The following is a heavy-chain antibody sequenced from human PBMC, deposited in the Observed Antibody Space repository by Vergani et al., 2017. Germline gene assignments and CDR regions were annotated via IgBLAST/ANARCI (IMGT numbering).Heavy chain of an antibody. D-gene: IGHD3-10*01. Sequence: EVQLVESGGGLVQPGGSLRLSCAASGFTFSSYEMNWVRQAPGKGLEWVSAISGSGGSTYYADSVKGRFTISRDNSKNTLYLQMNSLRAEDTAVYYCAKDVPLLSITMVRGVIGVWGQGTLVTVSS. V-gene: IGHV3-23*04. J-gene: IGHJ4*02. CDR2: ISGSGGST. CDR3: AKDVPLLSITMVRGVIGV. CDR1: GFTFSSYE.